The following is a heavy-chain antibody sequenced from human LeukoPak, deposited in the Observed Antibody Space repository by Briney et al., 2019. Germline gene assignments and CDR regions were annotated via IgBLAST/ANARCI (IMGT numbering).Heavy chain of an antibody. CDR1: GSTLSEFP. D-gene: IGHD1-26*01. V-gene: IGHV1-24*01. J-gene: IGHJ5*02. CDR3: ATGRGTGWDPRWFDP. CDR2: LDPENGEI. Sequence: ASVKVSCKISGSTLSEFPIHWVRQAPGKGLEWMGGLDPENGEIMFAQRFQGRVTMPEDTTTDTAYLLLSSLTSEDTAVYYCATGRGTGWDPRWFDPWGQGTLVTVSS.